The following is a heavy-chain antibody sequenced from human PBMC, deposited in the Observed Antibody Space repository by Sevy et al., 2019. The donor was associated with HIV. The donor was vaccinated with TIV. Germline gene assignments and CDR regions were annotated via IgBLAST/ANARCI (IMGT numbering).Heavy chain of an antibody. J-gene: IGHJ4*02. D-gene: IGHD2-8*01. V-gene: IGHV3-30-3*01. Sequence: GGSLRLSCAVSGFSFSHYAFHWVRQAPGKGLEWVSLISYDGTYKCYADAVKGRFTISRDNAKNNLYLQMNSLRGNDTDVYYCASVAVSYCTNDCYHRFDYWGPGALVTVSS. CDR3: ASVAVSYCTNDCYHRFDY. CDR2: ISYDGTYK. CDR1: GFSFSHYA.